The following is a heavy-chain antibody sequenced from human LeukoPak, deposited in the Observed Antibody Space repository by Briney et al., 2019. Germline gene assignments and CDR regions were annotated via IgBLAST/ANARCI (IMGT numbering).Heavy chain of an antibody. J-gene: IGHJ3*02. CDR2: IYTSGST. D-gene: IGHD1-26*01. V-gene: IGHV4-4*07. CDR3: ARQDSGTYLNPLDI. CDR1: GGSISSYY. Sequence: SETLSLTCTVSGGSISSYYWSWIRQPAGKGLEWIGRIYTSGSTNYNPSLKSRVTISVDTSKNQLSLKLRSVTAADTAVYYCARQDSGTYLNPLDIWGQGTVVTVSS.